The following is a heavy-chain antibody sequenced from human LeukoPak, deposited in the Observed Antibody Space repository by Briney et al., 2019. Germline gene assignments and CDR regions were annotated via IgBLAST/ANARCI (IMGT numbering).Heavy chain of an antibody. CDR3: ARSSSIAARERSPFDY. J-gene: IGHJ4*02. CDR1: GYTLTELS. CDR2: FDPEDGET. D-gene: IGHD6-6*01. V-gene: IGHV1-24*01. Sequence: ASVKVSCKVSGYTLTELSMHWVRQAPGKGPEWMGGFDPEDGETIYAQKFQGRVTMTEDTSTDTAYMELSSLRSDDTAVYYCARSSSIAARERSPFDYWGQGTLVTVSS.